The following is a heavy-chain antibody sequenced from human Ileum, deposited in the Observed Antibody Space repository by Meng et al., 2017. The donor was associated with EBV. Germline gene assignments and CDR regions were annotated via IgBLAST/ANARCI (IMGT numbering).Heavy chain of an antibody. V-gene: IGHV4-30-4*01. J-gene: IGHJ4*02. CDR1: GVSISSGVYH. CDR3: AIYAVGGSGQGY. Sequence: QVQLRASGPGLVKPSQTLPLTCAVSGVSISSGVYHWSWIRQPPGKGLEWIGCSGCTYYNPSLKSRLTISVETSKNQFSLKLDSATAADTAVYYCAIYAVGGSGQGYWGQGTLVTVSS. CDR2: CSGCT. D-gene: IGHD1-26*01.